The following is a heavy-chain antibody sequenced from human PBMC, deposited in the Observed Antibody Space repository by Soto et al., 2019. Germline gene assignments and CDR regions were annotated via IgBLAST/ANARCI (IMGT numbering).Heavy chain of an antibody. V-gene: IGHV1-18*04. CDR2: ISAYNGNT. Sequence: ASLKVSCKASGYTFTIYYMHWVRQAPGQGLEWMGWISAYNGNTNYAQKLQGRVTMTTDTSTSTAYMELRSLRSDDTAVYYCARDKTYYDGSGSPNFDYWGQGTLVTVSS. J-gene: IGHJ4*02. D-gene: IGHD3-10*01. CDR1: GYTFTIYY. CDR3: ARDKTYYDGSGSPNFDY.